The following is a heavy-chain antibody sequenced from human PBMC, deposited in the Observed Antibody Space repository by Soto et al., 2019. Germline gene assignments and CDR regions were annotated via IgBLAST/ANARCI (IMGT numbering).Heavy chain of an antibody. CDR3: ARVSYDFWSDPYYFDY. Sequence: SETLSLTCTVSGGSISSYYLSWIRQPPGKGLEWIGYIYYSGSTNYNPSLKSRVTISVDTSKNQFSLKLSSVTAADTAVYYCARVSYDFWSDPYYFDYWGQGTLVTVSS. D-gene: IGHD3-3*01. CDR1: GGSISSYY. CDR2: IYYSGST. J-gene: IGHJ4*02. V-gene: IGHV4-59*01.